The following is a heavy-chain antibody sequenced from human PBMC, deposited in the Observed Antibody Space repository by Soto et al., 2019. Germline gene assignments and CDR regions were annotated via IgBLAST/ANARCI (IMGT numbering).Heavy chain of an antibody. CDR1: GFTFTSSA. Sequence: SVKVSCKASGFTFTSSAVQWVRQARGQRLEWIGWIVVGSGNTNYAQKFQERVTITRDMSTSTAYMELSSLRSEDTAVYYCAAEYNYYYGMDVWGQGTTVTVSS. CDR3: AAEYNYYYGMDV. CDR2: IVVGSGNT. J-gene: IGHJ6*02. D-gene: IGHD1-20*01. V-gene: IGHV1-58*01.